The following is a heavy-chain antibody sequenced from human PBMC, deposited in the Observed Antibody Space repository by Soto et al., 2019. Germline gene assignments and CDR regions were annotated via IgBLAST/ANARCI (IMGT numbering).Heavy chain of an antibody. V-gene: IGHV4-30-4*01. CDR1: GGSISSGNHF. Sequence: QVQLQEAGPGLVKPSQTLSLTCIVSGGSISSGNHFWSWISQPPGKGLEWIGYIFYSGTAYYNSSLTSRVSISVDTSKNQFSLNLSSVTAADTAMYYCAREVITPVHQGADDAFDVWGQGTMVTVSS. J-gene: IGHJ3*01. D-gene: IGHD2-21*01. CDR3: AREVITPVHQGADDAFDV. CDR2: IFYSGTA.